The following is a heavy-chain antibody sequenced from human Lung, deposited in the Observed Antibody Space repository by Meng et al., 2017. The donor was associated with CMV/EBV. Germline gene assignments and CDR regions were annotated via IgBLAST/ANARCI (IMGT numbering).Heavy chain of an antibody. V-gene: IGHV1-2*02. J-gene: IGHJ4*02. CDR3: ARDNDWGPDY. CDR2: IYPNSGGT. CDR1: GYRFTDHY. Sequence: AXVXVSCKASGYRFTDHYFHWVRQDPGQGLGWMGWIYPNSGGTHYAQKFLGRLAETRDTSISTDYMELSSLGSDDTAVYYYARDNDWGPDYWGQGSLVTVSS. D-gene: IGHD7-27*01.